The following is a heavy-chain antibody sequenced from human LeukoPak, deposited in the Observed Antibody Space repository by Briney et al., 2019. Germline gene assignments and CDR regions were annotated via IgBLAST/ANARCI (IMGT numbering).Heavy chain of an antibody. CDR2: IYYSGST. CDR3: ARITMVRGVTGGGAFDI. CDR1: GGSISSSSYY. Sequence: SETLSLTRTVSGGSISSSSYYWGWIRQPPGKGLEWSGSIYYSGSTYYNPSPKSRVTISVDTSKNQFSLKLSSVTAADTAVYYCARITMVRGVTGGGAFDIWGQGTMVTVSS. D-gene: IGHD3-10*01. J-gene: IGHJ3*02. V-gene: IGHV4-39*01.